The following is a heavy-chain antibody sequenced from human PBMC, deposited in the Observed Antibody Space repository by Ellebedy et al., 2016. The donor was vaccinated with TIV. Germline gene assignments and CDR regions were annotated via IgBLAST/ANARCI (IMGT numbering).Heavy chain of an antibody. CDR3: ASGPHYNGHQANY. CDR2: MNSDGSST. Sequence: GGSLRLXXAASGFTFRNDWMHWVRQAPGKGLVWVSRMNSDGSSTNYADSVKGRFTISRDNAKNTLYLQMNSLRDEDTAVYYCASGPHYNGHQANYWGQGTLVTVSS. V-gene: IGHV3-74*01. D-gene: IGHD1-1*01. CDR1: GFTFRNDW. J-gene: IGHJ4*02.